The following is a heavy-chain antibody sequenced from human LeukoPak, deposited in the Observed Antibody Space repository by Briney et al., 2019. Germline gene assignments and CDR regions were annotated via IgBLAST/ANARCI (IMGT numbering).Heavy chain of an antibody. CDR1: GGSISSYY. J-gene: IGHJ3*02. Sequence: SETLSLTCTVSGGSISSYYWSWIRQPPGKGLEWIGYIYYSGSTNYNPSLKSRVTISVDTSKNQFSLKLSSVTAADTAVYYCARLFTYYYDSSGSVDAFDIWGQGTMVTVSS. D-gene: IGHD3-22*01. CDR2: IYYSGST. V-gene: IGHV4-59*01. CDR3: ARLFTYYYDSSGSVDAFDI.